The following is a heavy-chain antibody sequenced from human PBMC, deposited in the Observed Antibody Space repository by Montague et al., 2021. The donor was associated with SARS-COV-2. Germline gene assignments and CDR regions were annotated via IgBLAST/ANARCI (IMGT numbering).Heavy chain of an antibody. CDR1: GDSVSSNIAT. CDR2: TYYRSKGYN. D-gene: IGHD2-2*01. V-gene: IGHV6-1*01. Sequence: CAISGDSVSSNIATCNWIRQSPSRGLEWLGRTYYRSKGYNDYAESVKSRITIDPDTSKHQFSLHLNSVTPEDTAVYYCARIPVGSKYYFDFWGQGTLVTVSS. CDR3: ARIPVGSKYYFDF. J-gene: IGHJ4*02.